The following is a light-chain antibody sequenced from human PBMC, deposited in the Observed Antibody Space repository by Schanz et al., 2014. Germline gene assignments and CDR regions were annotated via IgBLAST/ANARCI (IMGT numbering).Light chain of an antibody. CDR1: QGVSRW. Sequence: DIQMTQSPSSLSASVGDRVTITCRASQGVSRWLAWYQQKPGKAPKSLIIAAAALQSGVPARFSGSGSGTEFTLTISGLQPDDSATYYCQQLNNYPRTFGQGTKVENK. CDR2: AAA. V-gene: IGKV1D-16*01. J-gene: IGKJ1*01. CDR3: QQLNNYPRT.